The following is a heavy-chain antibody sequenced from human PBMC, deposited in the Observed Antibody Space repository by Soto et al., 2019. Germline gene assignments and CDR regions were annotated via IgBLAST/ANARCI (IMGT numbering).Heavy chain of an antibody. CDR2: IYYSGGT. CDR1: GGSISSGGYY. J-gene: IGHJ5*02. CDR3: ARESPYDILTGYSGSWFDP. D-gene: IGHD3-9*01. Sequence: SETLSLTCTVSGGSISSGGYYWSWIRQHPGKGLEWIGYIYYSGGTYYNPSLKSRVTISVDTSKNQFSLKLSSVTAADTAVYYCARESPYDILTGYSGSWFDPWGQGTLVTVSS. V-gene: IGHV4-31*03.